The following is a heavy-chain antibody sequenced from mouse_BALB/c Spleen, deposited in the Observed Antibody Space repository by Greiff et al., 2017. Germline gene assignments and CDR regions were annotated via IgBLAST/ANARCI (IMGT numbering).Heavy chain of an antibody. CDR3: AKTSGTSWYFDD. V-gene: IGHV2-3*01. Sequence: QVQLKESGPGLVAPSQSLSITCTASGFTFTSYGVSWVRQPPGKGLEWLGVIWGDGSTNYHSALISSLSTIKDNSKTHVFLKLNSRQTDDAASYYYAKTSGTSWYFDDWGAGTTVTVSA. CDR1: GFTFTSYG. D-gene: IGHD1-3*01. J-gene: IGHJ1*01. CDR2: IWGDGST.